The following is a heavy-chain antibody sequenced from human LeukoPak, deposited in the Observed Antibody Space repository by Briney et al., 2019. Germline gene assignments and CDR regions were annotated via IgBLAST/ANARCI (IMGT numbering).Heavy chain of an antibody. V-gene: IGHV3-23*01. Sequence: GGSLRLSCAASGFTLSSYGMSWVRQAPGKGLEWVSAISGSGGSTYYADSVKGRFTISRDNTKNSLYLQMNSLRAEDTAVYYCARDVTTMVSHGFDYWGQGTLVTVSS. CDR2: ISGSGGST. J-gene: IGHJ4*02. CDR3: ARDVTTMVSHGFDY. D-gene: IGHD4-23*01. CDR1: GFTLSSYG.